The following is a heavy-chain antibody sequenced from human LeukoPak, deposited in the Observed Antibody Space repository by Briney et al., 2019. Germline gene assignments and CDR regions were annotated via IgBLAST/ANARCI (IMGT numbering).Heavy chain of an antibody. CDR3: AKDRRIQLWLGFDY. D-gene: IGHD5-18*01. CDR1: GCTFSSYA. V-gene: IGHV3-23*01. CDR2: ISGSGGST. J-gene: IGHJ4*02. Sequence: GGSLRLSCAASGCTFSSYAMSWVRQAPGKGLQLVSAISGSGGSTYYADSVKGRFTISRDNSKNTLYLQMNSLRAEDTAVYYCAKDRRIQLWLGFDYWGQGTLVTVSS.